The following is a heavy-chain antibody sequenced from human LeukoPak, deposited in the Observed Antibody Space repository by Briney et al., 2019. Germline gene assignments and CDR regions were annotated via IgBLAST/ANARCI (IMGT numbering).Heavy chain of an antibody. Sequence: SETLSLTCTVSGGSISSSSYYWGWIRQPPGKGLEWIGSIYYSGSTYYNPSLKSRVTISVDTSKNQFSLKLSSVTAADTAVYYCARVGYSGGWYPYYFDYWGQGTLVTVSS. CDR3: ARVGYSGGWYPYYFDY. CDR2: IYYSGST. J-gene: IGHJ4*02. CDR1: GGSISSSSYY. V-gene: IGHV4-39*07. D-gene: IGHD6-19*01.